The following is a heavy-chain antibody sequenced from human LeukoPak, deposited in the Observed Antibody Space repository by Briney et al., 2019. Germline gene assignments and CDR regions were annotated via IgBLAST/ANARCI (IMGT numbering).Heavy chain of an antibody. J-gene: IGHJ4*02. CDR2: IKEDGSDK. CDR3: GREIPGGTTSLDC. CDR1: GFTFSYYW. Sequence: GGSLRLSCAASGFTFSYYWVSWVRQAPGKGLEWVANIKEDGSDKNYVDSVRGRFTISRDNAKNALYLQMNSLRAEDTAVYYCGREIPGGTTSLDCWGQGTVVTVSS. V-gene: IGHV3-7*04. D-gene: IGHD1-7*01.